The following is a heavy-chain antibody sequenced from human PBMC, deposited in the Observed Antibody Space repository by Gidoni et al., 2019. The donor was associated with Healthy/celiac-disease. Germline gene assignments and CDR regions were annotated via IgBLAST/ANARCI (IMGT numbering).Heavy chain of an antibody. V-gene: IGHV3-21*01. CDR1: GFTFSRYS. Sequence: EVQLVESGGGLVKPGGSLRLSCDASGFTFSRYSMNWVGQAPGKGLEWVSSISSSSSYIYYADSVKGRFTISRDNAKNSLYLQMNSLRAEDTAVYYCARDGVVVPADAEGAFDIWGQGTMVTVSS. CDR2: ISSSSSYI. J-gene: IGHJ3*02. CDR3: ARDGVVVPADAEGAFDI. D-gene: IGHD2-2*01.